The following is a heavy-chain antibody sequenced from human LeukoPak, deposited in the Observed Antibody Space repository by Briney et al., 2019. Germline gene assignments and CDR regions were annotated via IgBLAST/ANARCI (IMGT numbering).Heavy chain of an antibody. V-gene: IGHV1-2*02. CDR2: INPNSGGT. CDR1: AYTFTAYY. J-gene: IGHJ4*02. D-gene: IGHD6-19*01. Sequence: ASVKDSCKASAYTFTAYYMHWVRQAPGQGLEWMGWINPNSGGTSYAQKFQGRLTMTRDTSISTAYMELSSLKSDDTAVYYCARDRGGDGSSGYYYFDYWGQGTLVTVSS. CDR3: ARDRGGDGSSGYYYFDY.